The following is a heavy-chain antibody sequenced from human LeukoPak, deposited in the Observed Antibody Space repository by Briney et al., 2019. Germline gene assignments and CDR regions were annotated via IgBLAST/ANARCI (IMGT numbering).Heavy chain of an antibody. Sequence: PGGSLRLSCAASGFTVSSNYMSWVRQAPGKGLEWVSVIYSGGSTYYADSVKGRFTISRGNSKNTLYLQMNSLRAEDTAVYYCARAREEGHLNWFDPWGQGTLVTVSS. V-gene: IGHV3-53*01. CDR1: GFTVSSNY. CDR3: ARAREEGHLNWFDP. CDR2: IYSGGST. J-gene: IGHJ5*02.